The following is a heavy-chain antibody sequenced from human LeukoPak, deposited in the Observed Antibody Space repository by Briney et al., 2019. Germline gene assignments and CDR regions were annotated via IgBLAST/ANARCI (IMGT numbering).Heavy chain of an antibody. CDR1: GFTFSSYA. CDR3: ARGNSGSGFDY. J-gene: IGHJ4*02. V-gene: IGHV3-64*01. D-gene: IGHD3-3*01. CDR2: ISSNGGST. Sequence: GGSLRLSCAASGFTFSSYAMHWVRQAPGKGLEYVSAISSNGGSTYYANSVKGRFTISRDNSKNTLYLQMGSLRAEDMAVYYCARGNSGSGFDYWGQGTLVTVS.